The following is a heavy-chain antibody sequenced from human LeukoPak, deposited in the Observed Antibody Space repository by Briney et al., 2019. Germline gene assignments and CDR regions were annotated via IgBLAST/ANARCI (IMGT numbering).Heavy chain of an antibody. D-gene: IGHD6-25*01. V-gene: IGHV1-2*02. Sequence: ASVKVSCKASGYTFTGYYMHWVRQAPGQGLEWMGWINPNSGGTNYAQKFQGRVTMTRDTSISTAYMELSRLRSDDTAVYYCARESAVPTLSGMDVWGQGTTVTVSS. CDR1: GYTFTGYY. J-gene: IGHJ6*02. CDR3: ARESAVPTLSGMDV. CDR2: INPNSGGT.